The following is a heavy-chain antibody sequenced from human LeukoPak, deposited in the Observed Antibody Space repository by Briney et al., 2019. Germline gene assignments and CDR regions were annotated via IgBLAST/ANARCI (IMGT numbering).Heavy chain of an antibody. CDR3: TRDWGYGDYVHWFDP. CDR2: ISGNTFTM. CDR1: GFTFSTYE. J-gene: IGHJ5*02. D-gene: IGHD4-17*01. V-gene: IGHV3-48*03. Sequence: PGGSLRLCYAASGFTFSTYEMNWVRQAPGQGLEWVSYISGNTFTMYYADSVKGRFTISRDNAKNSLYLQMNSLRAEDTAVYYCTRDWGYGDYVHWFDPWGQGTLVTVSS.